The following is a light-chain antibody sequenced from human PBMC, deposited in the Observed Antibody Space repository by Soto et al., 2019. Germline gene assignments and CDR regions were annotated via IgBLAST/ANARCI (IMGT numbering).Light chain of an antibody. Sequence: DIQMTQSPSSVSASVGDRVTTTCRASQGISRFLAWYQQKSGKAPKFLIYAASSLQSGVLSRFSGSGSGTDFTLTINSLQPEDFATYYCQQTNSFPYTFGQGTKVDIK. J-gene: IGKJ2*01. CDR1: QGISRF. V-gene: IGKV1-12*01. CDR2: AAS. CDR3: QQTNSFPYT.